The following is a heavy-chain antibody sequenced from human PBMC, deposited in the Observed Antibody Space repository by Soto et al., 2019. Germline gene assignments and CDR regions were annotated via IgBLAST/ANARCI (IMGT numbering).Heavy chain of an antibody. CDR3: AREIGDYAQDAKAEDYYYGMDV. V-gene: IGHV3-30-3*01. D-gene: IGHD4-17*01. J-gene: IGHJ6*02. CDR2: ISYDGSNK. CDR1: GFTFSSYA. Sequence: GGSLRLSCAASGFTFSSYAMHWVRQAPGKGLEWVAVISYDGSNKYYADSVKGRFTISRDNSKNTLYLQMNSLRAEDTAVYYCAREIGDYAQDAKAEDYYYGMDVWGQGTTVTVSS.